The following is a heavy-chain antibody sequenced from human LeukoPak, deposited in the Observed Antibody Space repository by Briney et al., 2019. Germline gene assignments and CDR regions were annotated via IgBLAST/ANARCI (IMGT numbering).Heavy chain of an antibody. D-gene: IGHD1-26*01. CDR1: GYTFSSYG. J-gene: IGHJ3*02. V-gene: IGHV1-18*01. Sequence: ASLKLSCMASGYTFSSYGISGGRQAPGQGREERGGISAHNGNTNYEQKLQSRVTMSTDTSTSKVYLELRSLRAEDTAVDYCARGMLRIVGGTLRVDAFAIWGQGTMVTVSS. CDR3: ARGMLRIVGGTLRVDAFAI. CDR2: ISAHNGNT.